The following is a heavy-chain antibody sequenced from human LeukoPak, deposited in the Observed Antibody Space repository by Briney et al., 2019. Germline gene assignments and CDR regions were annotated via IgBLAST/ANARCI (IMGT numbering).Heavy chain of an antibody. CDR1: GFSISTYD. D-gene: IGHD2-2*01. CDR3: ARAGKEYQFHGMDV. J-gene: IGHJ6*02. CDR2: IGTAGDT. Sequence: GGSLRLSCVASGFSISTYDMFWVRQPTGKGLEWVSVIGTAGDTYCPDSVKDRFTISRDNVRNSLYLQMINLRAGDTAIYYCARAGKEYQFHGMDVWGQGSTVTVSS. V-gene: IGHV3-13*01.